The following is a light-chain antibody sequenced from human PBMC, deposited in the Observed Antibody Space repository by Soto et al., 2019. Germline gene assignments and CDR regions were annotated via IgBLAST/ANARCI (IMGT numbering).Light chain of an antibody. Sequence: QSMLTQSPSVSGAPGQRVTISCTGSRPNIGAGYDVHWYQQLPGTAPKLLIYDNNNRPSGVPDRFSGSKSGTSASLAITGLQAEDEADYYCQSYDSRLGGYVFGTGTKVTVL. CDR1: RPNIGAGYD. V-gene: IGLV1-40*01. CDR3: QSYDSRLGGYV. CDR2: DNN. J-gene: IGLJ1*01.